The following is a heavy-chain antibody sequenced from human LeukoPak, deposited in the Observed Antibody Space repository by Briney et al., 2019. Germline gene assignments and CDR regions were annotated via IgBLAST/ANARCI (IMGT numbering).Heavy chain of an antibody. CDR1: GFTFSSYS. Sequence: GGSLRLSCAASGFTFSSYSMNWVRQAPGKGLEWVSYISSSSSTIYYADSVKGRFTISRDNSKNTLYLQMNSLRAEDTAVYYCAKDLLGYCSGGSCYSAFDIWGQGTMVTVSS. D-gene: IGHD2-15*01. V-gene: IGHV3-48*01. CDR3: AKDLLGYCSGGSCYSAFDI. CDR2: ISSSSSTI. J-gene: IGHJ3*02.